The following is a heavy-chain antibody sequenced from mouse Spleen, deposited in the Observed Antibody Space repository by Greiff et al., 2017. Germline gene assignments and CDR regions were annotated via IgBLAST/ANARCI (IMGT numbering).Heavy chain of an antibody. CDR2: INYDGSST. V-gene: IGHV5-16*01. D-gene: IGHD1-2*01. J-gene: IGHJ2*01. Sequence: DVKLVESEGGLVQPGSSMKLSCTASGFTFSDYYMAWVRQVPEKGLEWVANINYDGSSTYYLDSLKSRFIISRDNAKNILYLQMSSLKSEDTATYYCARGGYGYLYFDYWGQGTTLTVSS. CDR1: GFTFSDYY. CDR3: ARGGYGYLYFDY.